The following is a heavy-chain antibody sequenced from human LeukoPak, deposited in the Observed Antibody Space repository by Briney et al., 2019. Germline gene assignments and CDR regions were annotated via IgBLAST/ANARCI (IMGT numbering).Heavy chain of an antibody. Sequence: SETLSLTCTVSGGSINSGNDYWRWIRQPAGKELEWIGRIYTSGSINYNPSRQSRLTLSVDTAKYQFSLKLTSVTAADTGVYYCARGGYYGSGSYSEKVFDYWGQGTLVTVSS. CDR1: GGSINSGNDY. J-gene: IGHJ4*02. V-gene: IGHV4-61*02. CDR2: IYTSGSI. CDR3: ARGGYYGSGSYSEKVFDY. D-gene: IGHD3-10*01.